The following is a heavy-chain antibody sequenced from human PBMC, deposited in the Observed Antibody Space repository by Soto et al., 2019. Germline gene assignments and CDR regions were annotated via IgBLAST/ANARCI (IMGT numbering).Heavy chain of an antibody. CDR1: GFTLSGSA. J-gene: IGHJ4*02. V-gene: IGHV3-73*01. D-gene: IGHD1-26*01. Sequence: GGSLRLSCAASGFTLSGSAVHWVRQASGKGLEWVGRIRSKTHSYATEYIASVKGRFTMSRADSNNTAYLQMNGRKTDDTAVYDCTRSGGSYSFGYWGQGT. CDR2: IRSKTHSYAT. CDR3: TRSGGSYSFGY.